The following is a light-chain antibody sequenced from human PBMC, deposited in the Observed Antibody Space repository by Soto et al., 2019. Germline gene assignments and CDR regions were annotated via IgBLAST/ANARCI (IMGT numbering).Light chain of an antibody. J-gene: IGKJ4*01. CDR3: QQYGSSPT. Sequence: EIVLTQSPGTLSLSPGERATLSCRASHSVSSFLAWYQQKRGQAPRLLVYGASSRATGIPDRFSGSGSGTDFTLTISRLEPADSAVYYCQQYGSSPTFGGGTKVDIK. CDR1: HSVSSF. CDR2: GAS. V-gene: IGKV3-20*01.